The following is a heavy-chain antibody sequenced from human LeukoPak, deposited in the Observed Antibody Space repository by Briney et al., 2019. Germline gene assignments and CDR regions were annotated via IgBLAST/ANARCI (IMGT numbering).Heavy chain of an antibody. CDR3: AKVLSSGSFEDY. D-gene: IGHD6-13*01. Sequence: GSLRLSCAASGFTFSSYAMSWVRQAPGKGLEWVSTISGSGSGGSTYYADSVKGRFTISRDNSKNTLYLQMNSLRAEDTAVYYCAKVLSSGSFEDYWGQGTLVTVSS. V-gene: IGHV3-23*01. CDR1: GFTFSSYA. CDR2: ISGSGSGGST. J-gene: IGHJ4*02.